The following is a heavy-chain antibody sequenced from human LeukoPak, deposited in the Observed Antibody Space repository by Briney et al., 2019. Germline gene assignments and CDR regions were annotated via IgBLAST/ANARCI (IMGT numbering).Heavy chain of an antibody. CDR3: ARRGITFGGFIANFGY. D-gene: IGHD3-16*02. V-gene: IGHV3-48*04. CDR1: GFTVSSNY. Sequence: PGGSLRLSGEASGFTVSSNYMNWVRQTLGKGLEWISYISSSSDTIYYADSVKGRFTISRDNAKNSLYLQMNSLRAEDTAVYYCARRGITFGGFIANFGYWGQGTLVTVSS. CDR2: ISSSSDTI. J-gene: IGHJ4*02.